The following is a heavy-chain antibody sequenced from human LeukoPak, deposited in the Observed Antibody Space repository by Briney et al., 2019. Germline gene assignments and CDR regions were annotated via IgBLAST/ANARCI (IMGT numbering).Heavy chain of an antibody. V-gene: IGHV4-4*07. J-gene: IGHJ4*02. CDR1: GGSISSYY. D-gene: IGHD4-23*01. CDR2: IYTSGST. Sequence: SETLSLTCTVSGGSISSYYWSWIRQPAGKGLEWIGHIYTSGSTNYNPSLKSRVTMSVDTSKNQFSLKLSSVTAADTAVYYCARAPPHGLVTPFDYWGQGTLVTVSS. CDR3: ARAPPHGLVTPFDY.